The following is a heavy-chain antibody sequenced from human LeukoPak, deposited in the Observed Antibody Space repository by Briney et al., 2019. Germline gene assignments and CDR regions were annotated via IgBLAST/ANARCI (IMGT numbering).Heavy chain of an antibody. J-gene: IGHJ4*02. CDR2: ISPYNGDG. V-gene: IGHV1-18*01. D-gene: IGHD2-15*01. CDR3: ARDLVRPSCATDRCYTLAF. CDR1: GYSFANYG. Sequence: ASVKVSCKTFGYSFANYGISWVRQAPGQGLEWMAWISPYNGDGIAAQRFQGRLSTTTDPSTSTAYMELRSLRSDDTAVYYCARDLVRPSCATDRCYTLAFWGQGTQITVSS.